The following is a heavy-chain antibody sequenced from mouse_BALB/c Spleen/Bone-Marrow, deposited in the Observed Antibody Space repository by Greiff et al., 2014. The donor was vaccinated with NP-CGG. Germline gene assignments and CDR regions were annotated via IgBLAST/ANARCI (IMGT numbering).Heavy chain of an antibody. D-gene: IGHD1-2*01. Sequence: ESGPGLVAPSQSLSITCTVSGFSLTNYGVHWVRQPPGKGLEWLGVIWADGSTNYNSALVSRLSISKDNSKSQVFFKMNSLQTDDTAMYYCARITTATGAMDYWGQGTSVTVSS. CDR2: IWADGST. CDR1: GFSLTNYG. J-gene: IGHJ4*01. V-gene: IGHV2-9*02. CDR3: ARITTATGAMDY.